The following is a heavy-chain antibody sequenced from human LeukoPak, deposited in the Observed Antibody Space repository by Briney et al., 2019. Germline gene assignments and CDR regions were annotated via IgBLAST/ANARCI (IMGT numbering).Heavy chain of an antibody. D-gene: IGHD6-13*01. CDR3: AHHSIAAAGTRDY. V-gene: IGHV3-33*08. CDR1: GFTFSSYS. Sequence: PGGSLRLSCAASGFTFSSYSMHWVRQAPGKGLEWVALIWYDGSNKYYTDSVKGRLTISRDNSKNTLYLQMNSLRAEDTAVYYCAHHSIAAAGTRDYWGQGTLVTVSS. CDR2: IWYDGSNK. J-gene: IGHJ4*02.